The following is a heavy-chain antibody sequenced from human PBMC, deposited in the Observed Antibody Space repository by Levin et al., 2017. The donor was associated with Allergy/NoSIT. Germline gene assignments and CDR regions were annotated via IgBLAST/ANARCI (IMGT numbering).Heavy chain of an antibody. D-gene: IGHD6-19*01. CDR1: GGSVSSSCCY. V-gene: IGHV4-39*07. CDR3: VRISSDWAHFDY. CDR2: IYHTGNA. Sequence: KPSETLSLTCTVSGGSVSSSCCYWGWIRQPPGKRREWIGSIYHTGNAFYNPSLKSRASMSIDTSKNHFSLELSSVTAADTAFYHCVRISSDWAHFDYWGRGTLVTVSS. J-gene: IGHJ4*02.